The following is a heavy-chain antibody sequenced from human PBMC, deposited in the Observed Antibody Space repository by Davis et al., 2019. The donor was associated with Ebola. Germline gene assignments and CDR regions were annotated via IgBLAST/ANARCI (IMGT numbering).Heavy chain of an antibody. V-gene: IGHV4-34*01. CDR2: INHSGST. J-gene: IGHJ5*02. CDR3: ARGLGMGWFDP. D-gene: IGHD6-13*01. Sequence: GSLRLSCAVYGGSFSGYYWSWIRQPPGKGLEWIGEINHSGSTNYNPSLMSRVTISVDTSKRQFSLKVTSVTAADTAVYYCARGLGMGWFDPWGQGTLVTVSS. CDR1: GGSFSGYY.